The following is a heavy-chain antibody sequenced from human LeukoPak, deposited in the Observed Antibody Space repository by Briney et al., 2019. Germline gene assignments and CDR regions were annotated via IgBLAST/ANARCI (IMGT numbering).Heavy chain of an antibody. CDR2: IYYSGST. D-gene: IGHD6-13*01. V-gene: IGHV4-30-4*07. CDR1: GGSISSGGYS. Sequence: SQTLSLTCAVSGGSISSGGYSWSWIRQPPGKGLEWIGYIYYSGSTYYNPSLKSRVTISVDTSKNQFSLKLSSVTAAGTAVYYCARFAVEQQLADYFDYWGQGTLVTVSS. J-gene: IGHJ4*02. CDR3: ARFAVEQQLADYFDY.